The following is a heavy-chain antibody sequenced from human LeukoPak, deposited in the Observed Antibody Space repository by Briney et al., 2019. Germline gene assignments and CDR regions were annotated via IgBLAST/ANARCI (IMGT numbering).Heavy chain of an antibody. CDR2: IYYSGST. J-gene: IGHJ5*02. Sequence: PSETLSLTCTVSGGSISSGGYYWSWIRQHPGKGLEWIGYIYYSGSTYYNPSLKSRVIISVDTSKNQFSLKLSSVTAADTAVYYCARGIVVVTALSWFDPWGQGTLVTVSS. CDR3: ARGIVVVTALSWFDP. D-gene: IGHD2-21*02. V-gene: IGHV4-31*03. CDR1: GGSISSGGYY.